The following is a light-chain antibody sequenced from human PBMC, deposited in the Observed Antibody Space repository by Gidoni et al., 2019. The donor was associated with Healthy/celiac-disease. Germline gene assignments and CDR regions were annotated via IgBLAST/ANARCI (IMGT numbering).Light chain of an antibody. CDR1: SSDVGSYNL. J-gene: IGLJ3*02. V-gene: IGLV2-23*01. CDR3: CSYAGSSIGV. CDR2: EGS. Sequence: QSALTQPASESGSPGQSIHISCTGTSSDVGSYNLVSWYQQHPGKAPKLMIYEGSKRPSGVSNRFSGSKSGNTASLTISGLQAEDEADYYCCSYAGSSIGVFGGGTKLTVL.